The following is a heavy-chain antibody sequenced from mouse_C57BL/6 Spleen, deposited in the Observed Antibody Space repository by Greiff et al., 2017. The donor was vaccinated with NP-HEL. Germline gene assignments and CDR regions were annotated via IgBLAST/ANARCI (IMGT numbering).Heavy chain of an antibody. D-gene: IGHD2-2*01. CDR3: ARLWLLCFDY. Sequence: EVQLQQSGPELVKPGASVKISCKASGYTFTDYYMNWVKQSHGKSLEWIGDINPNNGGTSYNQKFKGKATLTVDKSSSTAYMELRSLTSEDSAVYYCARLWLLCFDYWGQGTTLTVSS. V-gene: IGHV1-26*01. CDR2: INPNNGGT. CDR1: GYTFTDYY. J-gene: IGHJ2*01.